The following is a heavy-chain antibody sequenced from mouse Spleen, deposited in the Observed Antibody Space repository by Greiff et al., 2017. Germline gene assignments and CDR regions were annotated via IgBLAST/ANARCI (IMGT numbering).Heavy chain of an antibody. J-gene: IGHJ2*01. CDR1: GFTFSSYA. CDR3: ARDGDYVYFDY. CDR2: ISSGGGNT. D-gene: IGHD2-13*01. Sequence: EVKLVESGGGLVKPGGSLKLSCAASGFTFSSYAMSWVRQTPEKRLEWVAYISSGGGNTYYPDSVKGRFTISRDNAKNTLYLQMSSLRSEDTAMYYCARDGDYVYFDYWGQGTTLTVSS. V-gene: IGHV5-9*04.